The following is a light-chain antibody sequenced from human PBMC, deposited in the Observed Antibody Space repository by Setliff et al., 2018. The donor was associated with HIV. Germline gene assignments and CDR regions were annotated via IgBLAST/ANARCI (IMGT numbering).Light chain of an antibody. Sequence: QSVLAQPASVSGSPGQSITISCTGTSSDVGSYNLVSWYQQQPGKAPKLMIYEVSKRPSGVSNRFSGSKSGTTASLTISGLQAADEADSYCCSYAGSRIXXXFGTGTKVTVL. J-gene: IGLJ1*01. CDR2: EVS. CDR1: SSDVGSYNL. V-gene: IGLV2-23*02. CDR3: CSYAGSRIXXX.